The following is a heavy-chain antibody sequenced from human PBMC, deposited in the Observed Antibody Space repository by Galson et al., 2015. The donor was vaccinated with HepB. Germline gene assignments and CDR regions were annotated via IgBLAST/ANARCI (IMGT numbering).Heavy chain of an antibody. D-gene: IGHD3-10*01. J-gene: IGHJ6*02. V-gene: IGHV3-23*01. Sequence: LRLSCAASGVTFSSYVMRWVRQAPGRGLEWVSSISGSGGSTDYANSVKGRFTISRDNLKNTLFLQMNSLRAEDTAVYFCAKTINVIRGGKAYGMDVWGQGTTVTVS. CDR3: AKTINVIRGGKAYGMDV. CDR1: GVTFSSYV. CDR2: ISGSGGST.